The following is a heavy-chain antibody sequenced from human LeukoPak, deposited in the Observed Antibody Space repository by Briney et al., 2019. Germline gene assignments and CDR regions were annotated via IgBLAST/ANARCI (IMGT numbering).Heavy chain of an antibody. CDR1: GYTFTGYY. CDR3: ARYCSSTSCQFDP. Sequence: ASVKVSCKASGYTFTGYYIHWVRQAPGQGLKWMGRTNPNSGGTVYPQEFQGRVTITRDTSINTAYMELSSLRPDDTAIYYCARYCSSTSCQFDPWGQGTLVTVSS. CDR2: TNPNSGGT. D-gene: IGHD2-2*01. V-gene: IGHV1-2*06. J-gene: IGHJ5*02.